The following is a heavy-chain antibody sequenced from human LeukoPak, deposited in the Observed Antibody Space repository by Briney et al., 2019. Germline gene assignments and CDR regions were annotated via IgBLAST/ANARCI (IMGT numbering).Heavy chain of an antibody. CDR1: AGSISSYF. D-gene: IGHD6-13*01. J-gene: IGHJ4*02. CDR2: IYNSGST. CDR3: ATSIAAAGTLDY. Sequence: PSETLSLTCTVSAGSISSYFWSCIRQPPGKEPECIGYIYNSGSTKYNPSLKSRVTISVDTSKNQFSLKLRSVATADTAVYYCATSIAAAGTLDYWGQGTLVTVSS. V-gene: IGHV4-59*01.